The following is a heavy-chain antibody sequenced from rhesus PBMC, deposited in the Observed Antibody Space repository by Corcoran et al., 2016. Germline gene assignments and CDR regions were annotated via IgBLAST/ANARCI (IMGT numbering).Heavy chain of an antibody. V-gene: IGHV4-173*01. CDR2: ISGSGGGT. Sequence: QLQLQESGPGRVKPLETLSLTRVVSDGSISNTYWNWIPQPPGKGLEWIARISGSGGGTDYNPSLKSRVTISRDMSKNQFSLKVNSVTAADTAVYYCARSGWTSWDNRFDVWGAGVLVTVSS. CDR1: DGSISNTY. D-gene: IGHD2-39*02. J-gene: IGHJ5-1*01. CDR3: ARSGWTSWDNRFDV.